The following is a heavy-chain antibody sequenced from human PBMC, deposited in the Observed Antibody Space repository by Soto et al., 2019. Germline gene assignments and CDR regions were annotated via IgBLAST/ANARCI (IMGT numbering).Heavy chain of an antibody. Sequence: SETLSLTCTVSGGSISSYYWSWIRQPPGKGLEWIGYLYNTGSTIYNPSLKSRVTISVDTSKNQFSLKLSSVTAADTAVYYCARARVSRTATLYYYYGMDVWGQGTTVTVSS. CDR1: GGSISSYY. J-gene: IGHJ6*02. CDR2: LYNTGST. D-gene: IGHD3-10*01. V-gene: IGHV4-59*12. CDR3: ARARVSRTATLYYYYGMDV.